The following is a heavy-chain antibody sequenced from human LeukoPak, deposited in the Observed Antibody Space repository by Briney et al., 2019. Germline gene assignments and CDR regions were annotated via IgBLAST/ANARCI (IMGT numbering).Heavy chain of an antibody. CDR3: ARALGWLAYYFDY. CDR2: FIPIFGTA. V-gene: IGHV1-69*06. Sequence: SVKVSCKASGGTFSRYAISWVRQAPGQGLEWMGGFIPIFGTANYAQKFQGRVTITADKSTSTAYMELSSLRSEDTAVYYCARALGWLAYYFDYWGQGTLVTVSS. CDR1: GGTFSRYA. J-gene: IGHJ4*02. D-gene: IGHD6-19*01.